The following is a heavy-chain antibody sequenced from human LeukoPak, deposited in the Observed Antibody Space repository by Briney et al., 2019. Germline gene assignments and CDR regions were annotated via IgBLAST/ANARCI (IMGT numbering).Heavy chain of an antibody. J-gene: IGHJ5*02. CDR1: GGTFSSYA. Sequence: SVKVSCKASGGTFSSYAISWVRQAPGQGLEWMGRIIPIFGTANYAQKFQGRVTITTDESTSTAYMELNSLRSEDTAVYYCARDGPYCTNGVCHWGLRWFDPWGQGTLVTVSS. D-gene: IGHD2-8*01. CDR2: IIPIFGTA. V-gene: IGHV1-69*05. CDR3: ARDGPYCTNGVCHWGLRWFDP.